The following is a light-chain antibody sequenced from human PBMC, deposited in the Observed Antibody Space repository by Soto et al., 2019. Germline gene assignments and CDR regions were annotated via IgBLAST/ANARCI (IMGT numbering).Light chain of an antibody. CDR1: SSNIGINF. CDR3: ATWDATLSAAV. V-gene: IGLV1-51*02. Sequence: QSVRTQPPSVSAAPGQKVTISCSGRSSNIGINFVSWYQKLPGTAPKLLVYENERRSSGIPDRFSGSKSGTSATLAITGLQTGVEADYYCATWDATLSAAVFGGWSKVTVL. CDR2: ENE. J-gene: IGLJ3*02.